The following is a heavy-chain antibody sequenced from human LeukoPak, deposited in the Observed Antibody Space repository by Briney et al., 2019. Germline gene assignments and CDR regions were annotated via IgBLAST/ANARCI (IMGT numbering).Heavy chain of an antibody. CDR2: IKQDGSDK. V-gene: IGHV3-7*05. J-gene: IGHJ4*02. CDR1: GFTFSNYW. Sequence: GGSLRLSCAASGFTFSNYWMSWVHQAPGKGLEWVANIKQDGSDKYYVDSVKGRFTISRDNAKNSLYLQMNSLRAEDTAVYYCARATTLFGVDKYFHYWGQGTQVTVSS. D-gene: IGHD3-3*01. CDR3: ARATTLFGVDKYFHY.